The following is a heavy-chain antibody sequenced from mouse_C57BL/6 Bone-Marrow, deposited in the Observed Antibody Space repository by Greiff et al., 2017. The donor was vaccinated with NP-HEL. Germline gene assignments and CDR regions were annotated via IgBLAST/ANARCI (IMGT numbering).Heavy chain of an antibody. CDR3: ARGSRFAY. Sequence: QVQLQQPGAELVRPRTSVKLSCKASGYTFTSYWMHWVKQRPGQGLEWIGVIDPSDSYTNYNQKFKGKATLTVDTSSSTAYMQLSSLTSEDSAVYYCARGSRFAYWGQGTLVTVSA. V-gene: IGHV1-59*01. J-gene: IGHJ3*01. CDR1: GYTFTSYW. CDR2: IDPSDSYT.